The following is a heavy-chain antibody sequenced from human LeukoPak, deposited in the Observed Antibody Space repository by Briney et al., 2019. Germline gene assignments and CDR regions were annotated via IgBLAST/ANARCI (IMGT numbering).Heavy chain of an antibody. CDR2: ISSSSSYI. V-gene: IGHV3-21*01. D-gene: IGHD1-26*01. CDR3: ARGGGSYYEVDS. Sequence: PGGSLRLSFSASGFTFISYSMNWVRQAPGKGLEWVSSISSSSSYIYYADSVKGRFTISRDNAKNSRYLQMNSLRAEDTVVYYWARGGGSYYEVDSGGRGTRVTVSS. CDR1: GFTFISYS. J-gene: IGHJ5*01.